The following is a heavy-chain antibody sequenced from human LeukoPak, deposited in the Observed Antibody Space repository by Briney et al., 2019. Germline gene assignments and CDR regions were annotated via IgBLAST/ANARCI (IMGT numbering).Heavy chain of an antibody. CDR3: AKGSNSGYYYFDY. V-gene: IGHV3-30*18. J-gene: IGHJ4*02. CDR2: ISYDERNK. Sequence: GGSLRLSCAAPGFTFSNYGMHWVRQAPGKGLEWVASISYDERNKYYADSVKGRFTISRDNSKNTLYLQMISLRVEDTAVYYCAKGSNSGYYYFDYWGQGTLVTVSS. D-gene: IGHD6-19*01. CDR1: GFTFSNYG.